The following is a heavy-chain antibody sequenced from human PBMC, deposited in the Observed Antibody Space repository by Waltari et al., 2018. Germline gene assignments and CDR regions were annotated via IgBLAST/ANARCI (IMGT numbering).Heavy chain of an antibody. CDR2: IGDSGVFR. V-gene: IGHV3-23*01. Sequence: EVQLLESGGGLALPGGSLRLSCVASGFKFSNYAMSWVRQAPGKGLGWGAGIGDSGVFRNYADSVKGRLTVSRDNSINTVFLQINSLTAEDTAIYYCARHLYGIDYLELDTWGRGTLVAVSS. D-gene: IGHD3-10*01. CDR3: ARHLYGIDYLELDT. J-gene: IGHJ1*01. CDR1: GFKFSNYA.